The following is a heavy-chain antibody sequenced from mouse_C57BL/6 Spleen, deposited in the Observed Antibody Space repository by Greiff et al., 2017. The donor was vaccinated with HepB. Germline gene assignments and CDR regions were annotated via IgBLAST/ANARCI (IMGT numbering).Heavy chain of an antibody. CDR2: IYPGDGAT. V-gene: IGHV1-80*01. Sequence: QVQLQQSGAELVKPGASVKISCKASGYAFSSYWMNWVKQRPGKGLEWIGQIYPGDGATNYNGKFKGLATLTADKSSSTAYMQLSSLTSEDAAVYFCARGDYGGSPMDYWGQGTTLTVSS. CDR1: GYAFSSYW. D-gene: IGHD1-1*01. J-gene: IGHJ2*01. CDR3: ARGDYGGSPMDY.